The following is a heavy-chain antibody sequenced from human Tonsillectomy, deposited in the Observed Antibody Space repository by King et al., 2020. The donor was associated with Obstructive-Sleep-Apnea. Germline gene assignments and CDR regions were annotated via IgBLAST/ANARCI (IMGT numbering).Heavy chain of an antibody. CDR2: IHSSGST. J-gene: IGHJ5*02. CDR1: GGSISSGGYY. Sequence: LQLQESGPGLVKPSQTLSLTCTVSGGSISSGGYYWSGIRQRPGKGLEWIGYIHSSGSTYYNPSLKSRVTISVDTSKNQFSLKLSSVTAADTAVYYCARDVGTGSYGWFDPWGQGTLVTVSS. D-gene: IGHD1-26*01. V-gene: IGHV4-31*03. CDR3: ARDVGTGSYGWFDP.